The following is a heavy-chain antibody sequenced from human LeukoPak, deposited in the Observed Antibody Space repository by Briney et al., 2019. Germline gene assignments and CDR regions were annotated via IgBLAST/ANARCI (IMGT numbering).Heavy chain of an antibody. J-gene: IGHJ4*02. CDR3: ARGPNFGAYVVCLDS. V-gene: IGHV3-7*01. CDR1: GFTFSRHW. CDR2: IKQGGSEK. D-gene: IGHD4-17*01. Sequence: GGSLRLSCAASGFTFSRHWMTWVRLAPGKGLEWVANIKQGGSEKSYVDSVKGRFTISRDDAKSTLFLQMNNLRAEDSALYYCARGPNFGAYVVCLDSWGQVTLATVSS.